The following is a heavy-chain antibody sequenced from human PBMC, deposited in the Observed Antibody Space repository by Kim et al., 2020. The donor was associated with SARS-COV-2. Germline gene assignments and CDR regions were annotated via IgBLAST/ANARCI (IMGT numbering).Heavy chain of an antibody. CDR1: GFTFSSYA. V-gene: IGHV3-23*01. D-gene: IGHD3-16*01. J-gene: IGHJ4*02. CDR2: ITVSGDST. Sequence: GGSLRLSCAASGFTFSSYAMSWVRQAPGKGLEWVSTITVSGDSTYYADSVKGRFTISRDNSKNTLYLQINSLRAEDTAVYYCARGGVSYCFDYWGQGTLV. CDR3: ARGGVSYCFDY.